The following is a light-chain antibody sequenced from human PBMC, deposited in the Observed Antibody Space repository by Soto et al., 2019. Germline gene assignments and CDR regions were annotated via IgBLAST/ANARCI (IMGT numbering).Light chain of an antibody. CDR2: AAS. J-gene: IGKJ1*01. Sequence: DIQMTQSPSSLSASVGDRVTITCLTSQSIRNYLNWYQQKPGKAPKLLIYAASSLQSGVPSRFTGSGSGTDFTLTISSLQPEDFATYYCQQTYSTPQTFGQGTKVDIK. CDR3: QQTYSTPQT. V-gene: IGKV1-39*01. CDR1: QSIRNY.